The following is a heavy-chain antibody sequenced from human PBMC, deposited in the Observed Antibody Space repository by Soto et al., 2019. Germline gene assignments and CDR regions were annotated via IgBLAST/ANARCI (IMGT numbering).Heavy chain of an antibody. J-gene: IGHJ4*02. D-gene: IGHD6-6*01. CDR3: AKGGWYTSSSPSDC. Sequence: QVQLVESGGGVVQPGRSLRLSCAASGFTLSGNDMHWVRQAPGKGPEWVAVMSYDGSHQYYADSVKGRFTISRDTSKSTLYLQMNSLRTEDTAVYYCAKGGWYTSSSPSDCWGQGTLDTVSS. V-gene: IGHV3-30*18. CDR2: MSYDGSHQ. CDR1: GFTLSGND.